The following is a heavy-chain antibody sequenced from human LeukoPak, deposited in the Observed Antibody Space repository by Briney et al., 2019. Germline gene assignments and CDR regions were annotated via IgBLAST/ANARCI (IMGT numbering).Heavy chain of an antibody. D-gene: IGHD3-22*01. Sequence: GGSLTLSCAASGFTFSSYTMQWFLQAPAKGLEGVAVISYDGSNTYYADSVKGRSTISRDNSKNSLYLQMNSLRAEDTAVYYCSRGGMERIIVVVPYAFDIWGQGTMVTVSS. CDR1: GFTFSSYT. CDR3: SRGGMERIIVVVPYAFDI. CDR2: ISYDGSNT. J-gene: IGHJ3*02. V-gene: IGHV3-30-3*01.